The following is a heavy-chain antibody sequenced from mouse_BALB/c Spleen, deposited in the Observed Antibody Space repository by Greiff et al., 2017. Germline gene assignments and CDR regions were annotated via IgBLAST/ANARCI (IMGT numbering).Heavy chain of an antibody. V-gene: IGHV1-7*01. J-gene: IGHJ4*01. CDR3: TRWNYPYYAMDY. CDR2: INPSTGYT. CDR1: GYTFTSYW. Sequence: QVQLQQSGAELAKPGASVKMSCKASGYTFTSYWMHWVKQRPGQGLEWIGYINPSTGYTEYNQKFKDKATLTADKSSSTAYMQLSSLTSEDSAVYYCTRWNYPYYAMDYWGQGTSVTVSS. D-gene: IGHD1-1*01.